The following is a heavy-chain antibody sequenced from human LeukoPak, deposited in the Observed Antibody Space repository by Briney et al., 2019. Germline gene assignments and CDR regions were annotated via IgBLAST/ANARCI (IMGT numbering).Heavy chain of an antibody. V-gene: IGHV3-53*04. J-gene: IGHJ6*02. Sequence: GGSLRLSCASSGFTVSSNYMSWVRQAPGKGLEWVSVIYSGGRTYYADSVKGRFTISRHNSKNTLYLQMNSLRAEDTAVYYCARELDNPYYYGMDVWGQGTTVTVSS. D-gene: IGHD2-2*03. CDR3: ARELDNPYYYGMDV. CDR2: IYSGGRT. CDR1: GFTVSSNY.